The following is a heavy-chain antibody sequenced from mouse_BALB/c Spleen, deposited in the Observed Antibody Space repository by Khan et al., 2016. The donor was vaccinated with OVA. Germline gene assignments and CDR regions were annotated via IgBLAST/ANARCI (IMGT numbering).Heavy chain of an antibody. J-gene: IGHJ2*01. Sequence: EVELVESGGDLVKPGGSLKLSCAASGFTFSSSGMSWIRQTPDKRLEWVATISSGGSYTYYPDSVKGRFTISRDNAKNTLYLQMSSLKSEDTAMYDCARQYYNSLIDYWGQGTTLTVSS. V-gene: IGHV5-6*01. CDR2: ISSGGSYT. CDR1: GFTFSSSG. D-gene: IGHD1-3*01. CDR3: ARQYYNSLIDY.